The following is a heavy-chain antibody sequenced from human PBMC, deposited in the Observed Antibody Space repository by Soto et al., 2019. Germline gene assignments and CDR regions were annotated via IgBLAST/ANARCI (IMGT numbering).Heavy chain of an antibody. Sequence: QVQLVQSGAEVKKPGASVTVSCMASGYTFTSYYIHWVRQAPGQGPEWLGIINPGVGSTEFEQNFQDCIVFTMDTDTSTVFLQLSSRNPEEAAAYFCARGEMSARSHFAKWGQGTLVTVSA. J-gene: IGHJ4*02. CDR1: GYTFTSYY. D-gene: IGHD6-6*01. CDR2: INPGVGST. CDR3: ARGEMSARSHFAK. V-gene: IGHV1-46*01.